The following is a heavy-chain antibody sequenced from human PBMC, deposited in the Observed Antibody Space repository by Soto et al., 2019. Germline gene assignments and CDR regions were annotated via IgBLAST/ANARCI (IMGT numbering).Heavy chain of an antibody. V-gene: IGHV4-59*01. Sequence: SETLSLTCTVSGGSISSYYWSWIRQPPGKGLEWIGYMYNTGSTIYNPSLKSRVTISVDTSKNQFSLKLNSETAADTAVYYCARDLWGYCGADCYPLDVWGQGTTVT. D-gene: IGHD2-21*02. J-gene: IGHJ6*02. CDR2: MYNTGST. CDR3: ARDLWGYCGADCYPLDV. CDR1: GGSISSYY.